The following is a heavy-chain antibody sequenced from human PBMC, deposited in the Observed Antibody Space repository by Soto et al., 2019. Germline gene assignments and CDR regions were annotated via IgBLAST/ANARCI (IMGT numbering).Heavy chain of an antibody. J-gene: IGHJ4*02. V-gene: IGHV4-59*08. CDR2: IYYSGST. CDR3: ARSDHYYYDSSGYWDY. CDR1: GGSISSYY. Sequence: SETLSLTCTVSGGSISSYYWSWIRQPPGKGLEWIGYIYYSGSTNYNPSLKSRLTISVDTSKNQFSLKLGSVTAADTAVYYCARSDHYYYDSSGYWDYWGQGTLVTV. D-gene: IGHD3-22*01.